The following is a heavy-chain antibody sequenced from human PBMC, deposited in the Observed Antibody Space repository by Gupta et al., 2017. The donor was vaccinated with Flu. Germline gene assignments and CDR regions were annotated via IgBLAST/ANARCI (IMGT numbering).Heavy chain of an antibody. CDR2: IYYSGIT. V-gene: IGHV4-31*02. Sequence: GGYFWSWIRQRPGTGLEWIGYIYYSGITHYNPSLESRVSISVDTSNSQFYLKLSSLTAADTAVYYCARDQWLEDAYYIDIWGKGTTVTVSS. J-gene: IGHJ6*03. CDR3: ARDQWLEDAYYIDI. D-gene: IGHD2-8*01. CDR1: GGYF.